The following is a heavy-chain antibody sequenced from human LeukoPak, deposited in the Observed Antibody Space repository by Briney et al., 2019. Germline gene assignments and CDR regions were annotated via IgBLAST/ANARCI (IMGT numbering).Heavy chain of an antibody. J-gene: IGHJ4*02. V-gene: IGHV4-38-2*02. CDR2: IYHSGST. CDR1: GYSISSGYY. D-gene: IGHD3-10*02. CDR3: ATYHFRGATHYFDY. Sequence: PSETLSLTCTVSGYSISSGYYWGWIRQPPGKGLEWIGSIYHSGSTYYNPSLKSRVTISVDTSKNQFSLKLSSVTAADTAVYYCATYHFRGATHYFDYWGQGILVTVSS.